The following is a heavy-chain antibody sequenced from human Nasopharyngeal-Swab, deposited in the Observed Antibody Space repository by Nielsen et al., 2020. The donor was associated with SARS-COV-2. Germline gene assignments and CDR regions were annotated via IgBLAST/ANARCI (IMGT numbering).Heavy chain of an antibody. CDR3: AKLPRSGWTNYFYYMDV. V-gene: IGHV3-23*01. CDR2: ATGSGTLK. J-gene: IGHJ6*03. D-gene: IGHD6-19*01. Sequence: GESLKISCAASGLTLSRYAMAWVRQAPGKGLEWVSAATGSGTLKFFADSVKGRFTISRDNSKNTVFLQMSSLRVEDTAVYYCAKLPRSGWTNYFYYMDVWGKGTTVTVSS. CDR1: GLTLSRYA.